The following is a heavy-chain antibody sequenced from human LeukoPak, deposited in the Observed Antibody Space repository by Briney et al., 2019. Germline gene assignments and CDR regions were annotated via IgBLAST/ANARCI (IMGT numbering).Heavy chain of an antibody. CDR3: AKVPATGGVNYYDSSGYYYFDY. V-gene: IGHV1-69*13. D-gene: IGHD3-22*01. CDR1: GATFSSST. CDR2: IIPIFGTA. Sequence: SVKVSCKASGATFSSSTISWVRQAPGQGLEWMGGIIPIFGTANYAQKFQGRVTITADESTNTAYMELSSLRSEDTAVYYCAKVPATGGVNYYDSSGYYYFDYWGQGTLVTVSS. J-gene: IGHJ4*02.